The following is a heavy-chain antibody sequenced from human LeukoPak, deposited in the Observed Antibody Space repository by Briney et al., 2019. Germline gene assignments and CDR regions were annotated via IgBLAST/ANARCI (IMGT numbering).Heavy chain of an antibody. D-gene: IGHD4-11*01. Sequence: GASVKVSCKASGYTFTGYYMHWVRQAPGQGLEWMGWINPNSGGTNYAQKFQGRVTMTRDTSISTAYMEPSRLRSDDTAVYYCAREELTTVTPNWFDPWGQGTLVTVSS. V-gene: IGHV1-2*02. CDR1: GYTFTGYY. CDR2: INPNSGGT. J-gene: IGHJ5*02. CDR3: AREELTTVTPNWFDP.